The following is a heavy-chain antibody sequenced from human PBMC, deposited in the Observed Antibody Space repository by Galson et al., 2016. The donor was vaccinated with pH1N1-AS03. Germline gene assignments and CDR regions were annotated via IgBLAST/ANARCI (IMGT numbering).Heavy chain of an antibody. CDR2: IRAKAYNYAT. D-gene: IGHD6-13*01. CDR1: GFNFSASA. J-gene: IGHJ5*02. Sequence: SLRLSCAASGFNFSASAMHWVRQTSGKGLEWIGRIRAKAYNYATEYAAPVRGRFTISKDDSKNTAFLQMNSLKIEDTAVYYCTRHPRRAAGGLGGSDPWGQGTLVTVSS. V-gene: IGHV3-73*01. CDR3: TRHPRRAAGGLGGSDP.